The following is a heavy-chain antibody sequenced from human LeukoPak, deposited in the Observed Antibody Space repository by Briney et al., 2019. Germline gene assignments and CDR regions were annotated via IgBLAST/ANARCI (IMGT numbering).Heavy chain of an antibody. CDR2: ISESGGYT. CDR3: ATEDSSDYYSFDY. J-gene: IGHJ4*02. D-gene: IGHD3-22*01. V-gene: IGHV3-23*01. Sequence: GASLRLSCAGSGFTFSSYAMSWVRQAPGKGLEWVSAISESGGYTKYADPVKGRFTISRDNSKNTLYLQMNSLKAEDTAAYYCATEDSSDYYSFDYWGQGTLVTVPS. CDR1: GFTFSSYA.